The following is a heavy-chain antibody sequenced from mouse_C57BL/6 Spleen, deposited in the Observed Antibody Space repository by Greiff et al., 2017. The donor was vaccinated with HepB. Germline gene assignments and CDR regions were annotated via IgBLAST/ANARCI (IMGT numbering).Heavy chain of an antibody. J-gene: IGHJ3*01. CDR2: ISSGSSTI. Sequence: DVHLVESGGGLVKPGGSLKLSCAASGFTFSDYGMHWVRQAPEKGLEWVAYISSGSSTIYYADTVKGRFTISRDNAKNTLFLQMTSLRSEDTAMYYCAKSYDYVFAYWGQGTLVTVSA. CDR1: GFTFSDYG. CDR3: AKSYDYVFAY. D-gene: IGHD2-4*01. V-gene: IGHV5-17*01.